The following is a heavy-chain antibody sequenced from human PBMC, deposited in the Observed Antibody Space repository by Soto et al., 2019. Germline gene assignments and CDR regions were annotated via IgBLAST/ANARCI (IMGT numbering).Heavy chain of an antibody. CDR2: IIPIKGRA. D-gene: IGHD2-21*01. CDR3: AKRMLFVVHAYRDV. J-gene: IGHJ6*03. Sequence: QVQLVQSGAEVKKPGSSVKVSCEASGGSFTSYTFTWVRQAPGQGLEWMGRIIPIKGRADYALKLQDRVTITADRSTKTVDMELTGLRPESTGIYHCAKRMLFVVHAYRDVWGKGTTVTLSS. V-gene: IGHV1-69*02. CDR1: GGSFTSYT.